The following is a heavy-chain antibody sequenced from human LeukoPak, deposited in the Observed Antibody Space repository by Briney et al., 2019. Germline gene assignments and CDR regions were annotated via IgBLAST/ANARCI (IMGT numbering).Heavy chain of an antibody. Sequence: SETLSLTCTVSGGSISSSSYYWGWIRQPPGKGLEWIGSIYYSGSTYYNPSLKSRVTISVDTSKNQFSLKLGSVTAADTAVYYCASGLWLKIDYWGQGTLVTVSS. CDR2: IYYSGST. V-gene: IGHV4-39*07. D-gene: IGHD5-18*01. CDR1: GGSISSSSYY. CDR3: ASGLWLKIDY. J-gene: IGHJ4*02.